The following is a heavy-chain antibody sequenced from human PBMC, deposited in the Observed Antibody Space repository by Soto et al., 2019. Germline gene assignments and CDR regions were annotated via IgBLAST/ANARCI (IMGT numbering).Heavy chain of an antibody. Sequence: SETLSLTWPVSDGSISSYSWSWIRQPPGKGLEWIGYIYYSGSTNYNPSLKSRVTISVDTSKNQFSLKLSSVTAADTAVYYCARQGYSSGWYLSWGQGTLVTVSS. J-gene: IGHJ5*02. V-gene: IGHV4-59*08. CDR2: IYYSGST. CDR3: ARQGYSSGWYLS. CDR1: DGSISSYS. D-gene: IGHD6-19*01.